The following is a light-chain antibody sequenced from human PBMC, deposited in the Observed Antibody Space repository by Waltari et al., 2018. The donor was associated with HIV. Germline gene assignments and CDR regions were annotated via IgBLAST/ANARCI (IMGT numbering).Light chain of an antibody. Sequence: QSVLTQPPSISAAAGQKATISCSGSSSNLGTTSVAWYRQLPGTAPKPLIYDNHNRFPGIPDRFSGSKSGTSATLVISGLQPGDEADYYCGAWDNTLRGALFGGGTKLTVL. J-gene: IGLJ2*01. CDR1: SSNLGTTS. CDR3: GAWDNTLRGAL. V-gene: IGLV1-51*01. CDR2: DNH.